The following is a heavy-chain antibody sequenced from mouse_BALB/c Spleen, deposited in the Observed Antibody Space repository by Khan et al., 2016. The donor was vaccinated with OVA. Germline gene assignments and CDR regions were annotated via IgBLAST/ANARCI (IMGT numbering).Heavy chain of an antibody. CDR3: ARWFAY. J-gene: IGHJ3*01. CDR2: INYSGGT. V-gene: IGHV3-2*02. CDR1: GYSITSDYA. Sequence: EVQLVESGPGLAKPSQSLSLTCTVTGYSITSDYAWNWIRQFPGNKLEWMGYINYSGGTSYLPSLKSRISITRDTSKNQFFLQLNSVTTEDSATYYCARWFAYWGQGTLVTVS.